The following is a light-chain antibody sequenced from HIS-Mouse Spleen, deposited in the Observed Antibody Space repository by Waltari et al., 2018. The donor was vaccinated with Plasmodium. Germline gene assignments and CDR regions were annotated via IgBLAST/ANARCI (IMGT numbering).Light chain of an antibody. CDR2: QDS. CDR3: YSAADNNLV. V-gene: IGLV3-1*01. J-gene: IGLJ3*02. CDR1: KLGDKY. Sequence: SYELTQPPSVSVSPGQTASITCSGDKLGDKYACWYQQKPGQSPVLVIYQDSKRPSGIPERFSGSNSGNTATLTISGTQAMDEADYYCYSAADNNLVFGGGTKLTVL.